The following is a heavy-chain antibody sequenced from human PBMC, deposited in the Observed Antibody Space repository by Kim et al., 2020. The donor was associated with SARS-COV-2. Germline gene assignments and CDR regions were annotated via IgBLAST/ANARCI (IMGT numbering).Heavy chain of an antibody. J-gene: IGHJ5*02. Sequence: SQTLSLTCTVSGGSISSYYWSWIRQPPGKGLEWIGYIYYSGSTNYNPSLKSRVTISVDTSKNQFSLKLSSVTAADTAVYYCARRSRGWFNWFDPWGQGTLVTVSS. CDR3: ARRSRGWFNWFDP. D-gene: IGHD6-19*01. CDR1: GGSISSYY. CDR2: IYYSGST. V-gene: IGHV4-59*08.